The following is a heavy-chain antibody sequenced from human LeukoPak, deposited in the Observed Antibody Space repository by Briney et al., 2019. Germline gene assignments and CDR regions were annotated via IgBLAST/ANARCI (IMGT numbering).Heavy chain of an antibody. CDR1: AFTFSTYN. CDR3: AKAPVTSCRGAYCYPFDS. Sequence: GGSLRLSCAASAFTFSTYNMNWVRQAPGKGLEWVAATSSRDAGTYHADSVRGRFTISRDNSKNTLYLQMNSLRAEDAAVYFCAKAPVTSCRGAYCYPFDSWGQGTLVTVSS. V-gene: IGHV3-23*01. J-gene: IGHJ4*02. CDR2: TSSRDAGT. D-gene: IGHD2-21*01.